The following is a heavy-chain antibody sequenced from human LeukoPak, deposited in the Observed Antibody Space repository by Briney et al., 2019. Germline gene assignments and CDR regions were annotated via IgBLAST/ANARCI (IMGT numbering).Heavy chain of an antibody. V-gene: IGHV3-53*01. CDR1: GFTFSSYW. D-gene: IGHD6-13*01. Sequence: GGSLRLSCAASGFTFSSYWMHWVRQAPGKGLEWVSVIYSGGSTYYADSVKGRFTISRDNSKNTLYLQMNSLRAEDTAVYYCAKSSSWYYYFDYWGQGTLVTVPS. J-gene: IGHJ4*02. CDR2: IYSGGST. CDR3: AKSSSWYYYFDY.